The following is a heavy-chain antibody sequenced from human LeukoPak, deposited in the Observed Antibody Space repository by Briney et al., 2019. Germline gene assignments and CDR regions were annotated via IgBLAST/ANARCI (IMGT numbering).Heavy chain of an antibody. CDR1: GYTFTSYA. V-gene: IGHV1-3*04. CDR2: INTGNGNI. D-gene: IGHD2-21*02. J-gene: IGHJ4*02. CDR3: ARNTETAIPLPYYFDY. Sequence: ASVKVSCKASGYTFTSYAMHWVRQAPGQRLECMGWINTGNGNIKYSQKFQGRVTITRDTSASTAHMDLSSLRSEDTAVYYCARNTETAIPLPYYFDYWGQGTLVTVSS.